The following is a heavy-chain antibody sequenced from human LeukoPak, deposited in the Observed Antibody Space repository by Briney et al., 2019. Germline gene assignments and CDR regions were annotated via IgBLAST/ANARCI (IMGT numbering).Heavy chain of an antibody. CDR1: GFTFSSYG. D-gene: IGHD2-2*01. Sequence: GGSPRLSCAASGFTFSSYGMHWVRQAPGKGLEWVAVISYDGSNKYYADSVKGRFTISRDNSKNTLYLQMNSLRAEDTAVYYCAKEGGDIVVVPAARNDAFDIWGQGTMVTVSS. CDR3: AKEGGDIVVVPAARNDAFDI. V-gene: IGHV3-30*18. CDR2: ISYDGSNK. J-gene: IGHJ3*02.